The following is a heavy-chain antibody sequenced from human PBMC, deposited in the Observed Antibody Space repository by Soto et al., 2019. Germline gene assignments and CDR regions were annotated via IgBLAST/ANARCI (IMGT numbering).Heavy chain of an antibody. CDR3: ARDGSVEMATIGVDY. CDR2: ISYDGSNK. D-gene: IGHD5-12*01. CDR1: GFTFSSYA. J-gene: IGHJ4*02. Sequence: QVQLVGSGGGVVQPGRSLRLSCAASGFTFSSYAMHWVRQAPGKGLEWVAVISYDGSNKYYADSVKGRFTISRDNSKNTLYLQMNSLRAEDTAVYYCARDGSVEMATIGVDYWGQGTLVTVSS. V-gene: IGHV3-30-3*01.